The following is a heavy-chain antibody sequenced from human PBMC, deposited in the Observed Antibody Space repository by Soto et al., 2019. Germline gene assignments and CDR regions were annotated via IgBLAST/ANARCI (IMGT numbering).Heavy chain of an antibody. D-gene: IGHD1-1*01. CDR1: GYTFTSYG. J-gene: IGHJ4*02. CDR3: ARGRYGDY. CDR2: ISARNGNT. V-gene: IGHV1-18*01. Sequence: QVHLVQSGAEVKKPGASVKVSCKASGYTFTSYGITWVRQAPGQGLEWMGWISARNGNTDYAQKLQGRVIVTRDTSASTAYMELRSLSSDGTVVYYCARGRYGDYWGQGALVTVSS.